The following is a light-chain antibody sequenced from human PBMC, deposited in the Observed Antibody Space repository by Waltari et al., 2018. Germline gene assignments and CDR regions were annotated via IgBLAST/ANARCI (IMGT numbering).Light chain of an antibody. CDR2: NVN. CDR3: KQGNSYPFS. CDR1: QGVSIY. Sequence: IQMSQSPSSLSASVGDRVTVTCRASQGVSIYLHCYHQKPGKAPKLLIYNVNSLATGVPSRCSGTGSVTEFTLTITSVQPEDVATYFCKQGNSYPFSFGQGTTVEIK. V-gene: IGKV1-13*02. J-gene: IGKJ2*03.